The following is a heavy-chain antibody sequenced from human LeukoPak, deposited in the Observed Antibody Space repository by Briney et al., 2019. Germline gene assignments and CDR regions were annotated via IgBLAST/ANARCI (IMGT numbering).Heavy chain of an antibody. Sequence: GGSLRLSCAASGLTFSSYWMSWVPQAPGKGLEWVGNINQDGSEKYYRDSVKGRFTISRENAKKSVYLQMNSLRAEDTALYYRASCGYRYGQYYYYMDVWGKGTTVTVSS. CDR3: ASCGYRYGQYYYYMDV. D-gene: IGHD5-18*01. V-gene: IGHV3-7*01. CDR2: INQDGSEK. CDR1: GLTFSSYW. J-gene: IGHJ6*03.